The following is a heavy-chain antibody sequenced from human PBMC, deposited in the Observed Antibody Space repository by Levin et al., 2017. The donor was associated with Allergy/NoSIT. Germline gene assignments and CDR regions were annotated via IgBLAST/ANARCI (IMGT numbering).Heavy chain of an antibody. V-gene: IGHV3-7*01. D-gene: IGHD4-17*01. CDR1: GFTFSNYW. CDR2: IKQDGSDK. J-gene: IGHJ5*02. CDR3: ARDGYGDYVIGPRYNWFDP. Sequence: GESLKISCAASGFTFSNYWMSWVRQAPGKGLEWVANIKQDGSDKYYVDSVKGRFTISRDNAKNSLYLQMNSLRVEDTAVYYCARDGYGDYVIGPRYNWFDPWGQGNLVTVSA.